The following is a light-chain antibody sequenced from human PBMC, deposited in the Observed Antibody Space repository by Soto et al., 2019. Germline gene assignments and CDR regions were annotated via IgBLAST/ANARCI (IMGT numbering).Light chain of an antibody. CDR1: QRISTY. CDR2: AAS. Sequence: DVQMSQSPSSLSASVGDRVTITCRASQRISTYLHWFQQKPGKAPKLLIYAASNLPRGEPSRLSDRGSGTDFPLTISLLQADDSTSYCRQRYTSHLYSFGQGTKVDIK. J-gene: IGKJ1*01. CDR3: QRYTSHLYS. V-gene: IGKV1-39*01.